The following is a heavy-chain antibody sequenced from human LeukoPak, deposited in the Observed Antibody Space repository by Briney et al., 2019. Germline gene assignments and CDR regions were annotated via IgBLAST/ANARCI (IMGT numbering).Heavy chain of an antibody. J-gene: IGHJ5*02. CDR3: ARGSPPLQLSASPFDP. CDR1: GFTFSSYS. V-gene: IGHV3-21*01. Sequence: GGSLRLSCAASGFTFSSYSMNWVRQAPGKGLEWVSSISSSSSYIYYADSVKGRFTISRDNAKNSLYLQMNSLRAEDTAVYYCARGSPPLQLSASPFDPWGQGTLVTVSS. D-gene: IGHD1-1*01. CDR2: ISSSSSYI.